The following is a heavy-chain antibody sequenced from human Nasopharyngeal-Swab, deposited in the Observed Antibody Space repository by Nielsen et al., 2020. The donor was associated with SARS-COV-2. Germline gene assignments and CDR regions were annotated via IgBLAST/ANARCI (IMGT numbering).Heavy chain of an antibody. Sequence: VRQAPGKGLEWVAVILYDGSNKYYADSVKGRFTISRDNSKNTLYLQMNSLRAEDTAVYYCARDASSGWIYYYYGMDAWGQGTTVTVSS. CDR2: ILYDGSNK. D-gene: IGHD6-19*01. J-gene: IGHJ6*02. V-gene: IGHV3-30*03. CDR3: ARDASSGWIYYYYGMDA.